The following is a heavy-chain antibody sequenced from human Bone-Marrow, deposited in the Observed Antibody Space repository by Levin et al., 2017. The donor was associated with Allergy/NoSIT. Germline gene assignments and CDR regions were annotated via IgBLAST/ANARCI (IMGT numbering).Heavy chain of an antibody. V-gene: IGHV3-11*01. CDR2: IGRGGIIT. CDR3: ARTQANWGSPGVLDI. CDR1: GFTLTDYV. Sequence: PGGSLRLSCAASGFTLTDYVSWIRRAPGKGLEWISYIGRGGIITNYAESVRGRFTISRDNAKNSVFLQMNSLRVEDTAVYYCARTQANWGSPGVLDIWGLGTTVTVSS. J-gene: IGHJ3*02. D-gene: IGHD7-27*01.